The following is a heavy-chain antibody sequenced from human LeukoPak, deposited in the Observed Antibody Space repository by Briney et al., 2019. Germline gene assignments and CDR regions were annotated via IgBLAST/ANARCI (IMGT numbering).Heavy chain of an antibody. J-gene: IGHJ4*02. V-gene: IGHV4-34*08. CDR1: GFTFNNYW. D-gene: IGHD3-10*01. CDR3: AKLYYGSGSRDY. CDR2: INHSGST. Sequence: PGGSLRLSCAASGFTFNNYWMNWVRQAPGKGLEWIGEINHSGSTNYNPSLKNRVTISVDTSKNQFSLKLSSVTASDTAVYYCAKLYYGSGSRDYWGQGTLVTVSS.